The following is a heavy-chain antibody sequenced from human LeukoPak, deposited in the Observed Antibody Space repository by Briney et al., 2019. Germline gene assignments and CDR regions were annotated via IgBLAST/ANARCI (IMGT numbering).Heavy chain of an antibody. V-gene: IGHV4-39*01. Sequence: SETLSLTCTVSGGSISSYYWGWIRQPPGKGLEWIGSIYYSGSTYYNPSLKSRVTISVDTSKNQFSLKLSSVTAADTAVYYCARHSSKDIVVVPALFDYWGQGTLVTVSS. CDR2: IYYSGST. J-gene: IGHJ4*02. CDR1: GGSISSYY. D-gene: IGHD2-2*01. CDR3: ARHSSKDIVVVPALFDY.